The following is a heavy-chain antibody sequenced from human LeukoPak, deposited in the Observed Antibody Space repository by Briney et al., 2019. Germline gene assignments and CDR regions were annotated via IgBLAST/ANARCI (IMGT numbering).Heavy chain of an antibody. V-gene: IGHV1-18*04. J-gene: IGHJ4*02. Sequence: WASVKVSCKASGYTFTGYYMHWVRQAPGQGLEWMGWISAYNGNTNYAQKLQGRVTMTTDTSTSTAYMELRSLRSDDTAVYYCARDRGAFDYWGQGTLVTVSS. CDR1: GYTFTGYY. CDR3: ARDRGAFDY. CDR2: ISAYNGNT.